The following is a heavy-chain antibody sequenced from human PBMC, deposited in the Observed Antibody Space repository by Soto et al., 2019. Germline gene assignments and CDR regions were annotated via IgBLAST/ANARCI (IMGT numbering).Heavy chain of an antibody. CDR1: GFTFSTYS. Sequence: GGSLRLSCAASGFTFSTYSMNWVRQAPGKGLEWVSSISSSSTIYYADSVKGRFTISRDNAKNSLYLQMNSLRAEDTAVYYCARDYSSYGPFDYWGQGTLVTVSS. D-gene: IGHD5-18*01. CDR2: ISSSSTI. CDR3: ARDYSSYGPFDY. V-gene: IGHV3-48*01. J-gene: IGHJ4*02.